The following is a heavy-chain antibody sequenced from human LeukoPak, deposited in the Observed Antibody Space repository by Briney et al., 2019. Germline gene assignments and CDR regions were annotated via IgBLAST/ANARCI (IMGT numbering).Heavy chain of an antibody. Sequence: GASVKVSCKASGGTFSSYAISWVRQAPGQGLEWMGGIIPIFGTANYAQKFQGRVTITTDESTSTAYTELSSLRSEDTAVYYCAREDILTGYYNVSSWGQGTLVTVSS. CDR3: AREDILTGYYNVSS. V-gene: IGHV1-69*05. CDR2: IIPIFGTA. D-gene: IGHD3-9*01. J-gene: IGHJ4*02. CDR1: GGTFSSYA.